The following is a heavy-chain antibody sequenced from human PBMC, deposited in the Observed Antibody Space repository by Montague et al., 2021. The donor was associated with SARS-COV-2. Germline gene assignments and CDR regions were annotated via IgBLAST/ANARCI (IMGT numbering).Heavy chain of an antibody. V-gene: IGHV4-59*01. CDR3: ASPGGYCSGGSCYYVY. CDR1: GGSISSYY. CDR2: IYCSGSS. J-gene: IGHJ4*02. Sequence: SETLSLTCTVSGGSISSYYWSWIRQPPGKGLEWIGYIYCSGSSNYNPSLKSRVTISIDTSKNQFSLNLNSVTAADGAVYYCASPGGYCSGGSCYYVYWGQGTLVTVSS. D-gene: IGHD2-15*01.